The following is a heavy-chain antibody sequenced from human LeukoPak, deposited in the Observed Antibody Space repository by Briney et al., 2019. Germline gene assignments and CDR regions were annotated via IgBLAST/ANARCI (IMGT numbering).Heavy chain of an antibody. CDR1: GFTFSSYA. J-gene: IGHJ4*02. D-gene: IGHD3-22*01. CDR2: ISGSGGST. V-gene: IGHV3-23*01. Sequence: PGGSLRLSRAASGFTFSSYAVSWVRQAPGKGLEWVSAISGSGGSTYYADSVKGRFTISRDNSKNTLYLQMNSLRAEDTAVYYCAKDAYYDSSGYYPYWGQGTLVTVSS. CDR3: AKDAYYDSSGYYPY.